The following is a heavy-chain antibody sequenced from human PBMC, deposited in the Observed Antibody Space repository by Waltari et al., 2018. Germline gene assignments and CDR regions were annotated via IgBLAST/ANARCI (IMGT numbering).Heavy chain of an antibody. J-gene: IGHJ5*02. CDR3: ARGTTVTTRDGWFDP. D-gene: IGHD4-17*01. Sequence: EVQLVESGGGLVQPGGSLRLSCAASGFTFSSYEMNWVLQAPGKGLEWVSYISSSGSTIYYADSVKGRFTISRDNAKNSLYLQMNSLRAEDTAVYYCARGTTVTTRDGWFDPWGQGTLVTVSS. CDR2: ISSSGSTI. CDR1: GFTFSSYE. V-gene: IGHV3-48*03.